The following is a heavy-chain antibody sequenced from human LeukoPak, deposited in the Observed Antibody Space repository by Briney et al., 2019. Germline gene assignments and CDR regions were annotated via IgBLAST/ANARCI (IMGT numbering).Heavy chain of an antibody. CDR2: ISYDGSNK. J-gene: IGHJ6*02. CDR3: ARDPGVPAAIFYYYYGMDV. D-gene: IGHD2-2*01. V-gene: IGHV3-30-3*01. Sequence: GGSLRLSCAASGFTFSSYAMHWVRQAPGKGLEWVAVISYDGSNKYYADSVKGRFTISRDNSKNTLYLQMNSLRAEDTAVYYCARDPGVPAAIFYYYYGMDVWGQGTTVTVSS. CDR1: GFTFSSYA.